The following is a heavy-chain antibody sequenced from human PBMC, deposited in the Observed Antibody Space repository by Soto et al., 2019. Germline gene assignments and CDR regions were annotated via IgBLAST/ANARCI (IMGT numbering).Heavy chain of an antibody. V-gene: IGHV3-21*01. J-gene: IGHJ6*02. D-gene: IGHD3-16*01. CDR2: ISSKSSYT. Sequence: PSGSVRMSGASSGCTVLISILTGVQKTKGRGLEWVSSISSKSSYTYYADSVKGRCTITRENAKNSLYMQVNSLRAEYMAVYCCARGDVGEYYGMDVWGQGTTVTVSS. CDR1: GCTVLISI. CDR3: ARGDVGEYYGMDV.